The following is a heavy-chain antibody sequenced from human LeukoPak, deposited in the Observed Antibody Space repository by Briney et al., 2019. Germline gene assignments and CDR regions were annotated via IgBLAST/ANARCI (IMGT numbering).Heavy chain of an antibody. J-gene: IGHJ6*02. V-gene: IGHV4-59*01. CDR2: IYYSGST. CDR1: GGSISSYY. Sequence: SETLSLTCTASGGSISSYYWSWIRQPPGEGLEWIGYIYYSGSTDYNPSLKSRVTILVDTSKNQFSLKLSSVTAADTAVYYCARADGYYYGMDVWGQGTTVTVSS. CDR3: ARADGYYYGMDV.